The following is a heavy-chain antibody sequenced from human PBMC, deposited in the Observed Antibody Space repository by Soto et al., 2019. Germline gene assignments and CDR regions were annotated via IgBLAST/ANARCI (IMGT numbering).Heavy chain of an antibody. V-gene: IGHV3-66*01. CDR2: IYTGGST. CDR3: ARDKGRNSDALDI. J-gene: IGHJ3*02. CDR1: GLTVSNNY. Sequence: EVQLVESGGGLVQPGGSLRLSCAASGLTVSNNYMSWVRQAPGKGLEWVSVIYTGGSTHYADSVKGRFTISRDTSKNTLYLQISSLRAEDSAVYYCARDKGRNSDALDIWGQGTMVTVSS.